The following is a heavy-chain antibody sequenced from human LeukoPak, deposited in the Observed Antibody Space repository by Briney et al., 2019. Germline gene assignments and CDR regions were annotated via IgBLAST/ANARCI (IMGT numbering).Heavy chain of an antibody. J-gene: IGHJ4*02. CDR1: GYSFTSYW. V-gene: IGHV5-51*01. Sequence: GESLKISCKGSGYSFTSYWIGWVRQMPGKGLEWVGIIYPGDSDTRYSPSFQGQVTISADKSISTAYLQWSSLKASDTAMYYCARLPDYGDYEYYFDYWGQGTLVTVSS. CDR3: ARLPDYGDYEYYFDY. D-gene: IGHD4-17*01. CDR2: IYPGDSDT.